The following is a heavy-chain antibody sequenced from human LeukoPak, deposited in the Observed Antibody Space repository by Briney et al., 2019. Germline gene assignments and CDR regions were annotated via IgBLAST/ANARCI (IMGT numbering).Heavy chain of an antibody. Sequence: GGSLRFSCTASGFTFSNYAMSWVRQAPGKGLEWVGFIRSKAFGATTDYAASVKGRFTVSRDDSKSIAYLQMNSLKTEDTAVYYCTRDCSGSSCFEEMDYWGQGTLVTVSS. CDR3: TRDCSGSSCFEEMDY. CDR1: GFTFSNYA. J-gene: IGHJ4*02. V-gene: IGHV3-49*04. D-gene: IGHD2-15*01. CDR2: IRSKAFGATT.